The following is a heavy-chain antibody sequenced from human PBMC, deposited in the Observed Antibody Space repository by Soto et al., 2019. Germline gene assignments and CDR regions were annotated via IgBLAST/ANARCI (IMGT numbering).Heavy chain of an antibody. D-gene: IGHD3-16*01. Sequence: RHPCAASGVTSRNYAMHRVLKAPGKGLEWVATISYDGDNKYYTDSVKGPFTISRDNSKNTLYLQMNSLRPEDTAVYYCARPWGQLSTYYYGMDTWGQGTTVTVSS. CDR3: ARPWGQLSTYYYGMDT. J-gene: IGHJ6*02. CDR1: GVTSRNYA. V-gene: IGHV3-30-3*01. CDR2: ISYDGDNK.